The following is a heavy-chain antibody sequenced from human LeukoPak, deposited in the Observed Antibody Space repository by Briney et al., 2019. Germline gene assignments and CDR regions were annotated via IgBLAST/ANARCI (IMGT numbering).Heavy chain of an antibody. CDR3: ARVSGYGVYFGY. CDR1: GFTFSSYS. CDR2: ISSSTI. D-gene: IGHD5-12*01. Sequence: GGSLRLSCAASGFTFSSYSMNWVRQAPGKGLEWVSYISSSTIYYADSVKGRFTISRDNAKNSLYLQMNSLRDEDTAVYYCARVSGYGVYFGYWGQGTLVTVSS. J-gene: IGHJ4*02. V-gene: IGHV3-48*02.